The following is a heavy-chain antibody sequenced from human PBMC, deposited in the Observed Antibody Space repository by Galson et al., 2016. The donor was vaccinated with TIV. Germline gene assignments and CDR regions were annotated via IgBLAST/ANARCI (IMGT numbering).Heavy chain of an antibody. V-gene: IGHV3-9*01. CDR1: GFSFNDYA. CDR2: ISWNSGNI. J-gene: IGHJ6*02. CDR3: ASTVTGTRYYGMDV. Sequence: SLRLSCAASGFSFNDYAMHWVRQAPGKGLEWVSGISWNSGNIDYGDSVKGRFTISRDNSKSSLYLQMNSLRAEDTAVYYCASTVTGTRYYGMDVWGQGTMVTVSS. D-gene: IGHD1-20*01.